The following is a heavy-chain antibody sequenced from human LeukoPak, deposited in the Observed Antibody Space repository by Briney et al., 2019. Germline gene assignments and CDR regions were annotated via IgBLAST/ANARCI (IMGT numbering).Heavy chain of an antibody. CDR2: TYHSGST. Sequence: SETLSLTCTVSGGSISRYYWSWVRQSPGKGLEWIGETYHSGSTNYNSSLKSRVTISLDTSKNQFSLKLSSVTAADTAVYYCARGRRIVVVLGATRTHRDYYMDVWGKGTTVTVSS. CDR1: GGSISRYY. D-gene: IGHD2-15*01. CDR3: ARGRRIVVVLGATRTHRDYYMDV. J-gene: IGHJ6*03. V-gene: IGHV4-34*01.